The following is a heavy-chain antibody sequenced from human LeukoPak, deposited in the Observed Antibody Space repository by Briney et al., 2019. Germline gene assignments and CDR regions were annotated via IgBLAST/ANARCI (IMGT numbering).Heavy chain of an antibody. CDR2: TTNKAHSYTT. CDR3: ARAPSGLDY. CDR1: GFTLSDHN. D-gene: IGHD2-15*01. J-gene: IGHJ4*02. V-gene: IGHV3-72*01. Sequence: GGSLRLSCAVSGFTLSDHNMDWVRQAPGKGLEWVGRTTNKAHSYTTEYAASVKGRFTISRDDSQNSLYLQMNSLETEDTAVYYCARAPSGLDYWGQGILVTVSS.